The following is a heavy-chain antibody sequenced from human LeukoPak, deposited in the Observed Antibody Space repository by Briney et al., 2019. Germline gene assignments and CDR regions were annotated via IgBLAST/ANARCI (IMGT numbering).Heavy chain of an antibody. D-gene: IGHD1-26*01. Sequence: GGSLRLSCVASGFTVSSNYMSWVRQAPGKGLEWVSVLYTGGGTYYADSVKGRFTISRDNSKNTLYLQMNSLRAEDTAVYYCVRSGTRYLVYFDYWGQGTLVTVSS. CDR3: VRSGTRYLVYFDY. CDR1: GFTVSSNY. J-gene: IGHJ4*02. CDR2: LYTGGGT. V-gene: IGHV3-53*01.